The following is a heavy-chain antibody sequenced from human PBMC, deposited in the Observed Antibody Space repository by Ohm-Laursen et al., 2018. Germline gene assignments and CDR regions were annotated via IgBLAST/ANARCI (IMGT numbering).Heavy chain of an antibody. V-gene: IGHV1-69*06. Sequence: SSVKVSCKASGGTFSSYAISWVRRAPGQGLEWMGGIVPVFGTSNYAQKFQGRVTITADKSTSTAYMELRSLRSDDTAVYYCARAYCSSTSCYKGFDPWGQGTLVTVSS. CDR3: ARAYCSSTSCYKGFDP. J-gene: IGHJ5*02. D-gene: IGHD2-2*02. CDR1: GGTFSSYA. CDR2: IVPVFGTS.